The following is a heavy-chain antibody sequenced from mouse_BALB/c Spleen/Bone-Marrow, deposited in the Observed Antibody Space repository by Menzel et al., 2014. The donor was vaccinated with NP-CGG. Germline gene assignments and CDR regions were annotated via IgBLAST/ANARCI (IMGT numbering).Heavy chain of an antibody. CDR3: ARGAGFGTGPFNL. V-gene: IGHV5-6-5*01. J-gene: IGHJ3*02. D-gene: IGHD1-1*02. CDR2: ISTGGSK. CDR1: GWSLSVYA. Sequence: EESGGRQVTPGTPLTLTCTVSGWSLSVYAMGWVRQAPGKGLEWIGTISTGGSKDYANWAEGRFTISKTSTTVDLKITSPTPEDTATYFCARGAGFGTGPFNLWGHGTLVTVS.